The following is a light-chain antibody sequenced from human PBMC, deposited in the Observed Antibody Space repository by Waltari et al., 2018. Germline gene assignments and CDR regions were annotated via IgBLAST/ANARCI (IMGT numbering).Light chain of an antibody. CDR1: SGDIGGYNF. Sequence: QSALTQPPSASGSPGQSVTISCTGTSGDIGGYNFVPWYQQHPGKAPKLMIYEVTKRPSGVPDRFSGSKSGNTASLTVSGLQAEDEADYYCSSFAGNNNPYVFGTGTKVSVL. CDR3: SSFAGNNNPYV. J-gene: IGLJ1*01. CDR2: EVT. V-gene: IGLV2-8*01.